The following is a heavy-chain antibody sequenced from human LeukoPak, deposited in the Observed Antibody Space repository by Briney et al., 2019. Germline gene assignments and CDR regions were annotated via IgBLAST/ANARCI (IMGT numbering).Heavy chain of an antibody. Sequence: GGSLRLSCAASGFTFSDYYMSWIRQAPGKGLEWVSYISSSSSYTKYADSVKGRFTISRDNAKNTLYLQMNSLRAEDTAVYYCATLVTRSAFDIWGQGTMVTVSS. CDR3: ATLVTRSAFDI. V-gene: IGHV3-11*06. CDR2: ISSSSSYT. CDR1: GFTFSDYY. J-gene: IGHJ3*02. D-gene: IGHD4-11*01.